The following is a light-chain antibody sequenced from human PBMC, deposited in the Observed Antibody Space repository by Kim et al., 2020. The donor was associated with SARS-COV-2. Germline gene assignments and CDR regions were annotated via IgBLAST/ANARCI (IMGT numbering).Light chain of an antibody. Sequence: DIQMTQSPSSVSASVGDRVTITCRASQDISSWLAWYQQKPGKAPKVLIYEASNLQSGVPSRFSGSGSGTDFTLTINSLQPDDFATYCCQQTHGFPLTFGGGTKVDI. CDR3: QQTHGFPLT. J-gene: IGKJ4*01. CDR1: QDISSW. CDR2: EAS. V-gene: IGKV1D-12*01.